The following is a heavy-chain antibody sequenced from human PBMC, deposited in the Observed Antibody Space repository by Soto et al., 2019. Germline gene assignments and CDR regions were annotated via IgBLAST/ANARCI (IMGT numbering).Heavy chain of an antibody. CDR2: IWYDGSNK. V-gene: IGHV3-33*01. CDR3: ARASVITTYFDY. D-gene: IGHD3-22*01. CDR1: GFTFSSYG. J-gene: IGHJ4*02. Sequence: QVQLVESGGGVVQPGRSLRLSCAASGFTFSSYGMHWVRQAPGKGLEWVAVIWYDGSNKYYADSVKGRFTISRDNSKNTLYLQINSLRAEDTAVYYCARASVITTYFDYWGPGTLVTVSS.